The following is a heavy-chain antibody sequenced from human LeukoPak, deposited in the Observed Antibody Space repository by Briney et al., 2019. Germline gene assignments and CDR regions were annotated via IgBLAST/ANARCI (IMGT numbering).Heavy chain of an antibody. CDR1: GGSISSYY. Sequence: PWETLSPTCTVSGGSISSYYGSWLRQPPGKGLEWIGYIYYSGSTNYNPSLKSRVTISVDTSKNQFSLKLSSVTAADTAVYYCASSVHTTSPFDFDYWGQGTLVTVSS. V-gene: IGHV4-59*08. CDR2: IYYSGST. CDR3: ASSVHTTSPFDFDY. J-gene: IGHJ4*02. D-gene: IGHD4-17*01.